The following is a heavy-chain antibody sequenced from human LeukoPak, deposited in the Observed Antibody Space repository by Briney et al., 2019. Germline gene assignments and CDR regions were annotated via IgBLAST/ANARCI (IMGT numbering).Heavy chain of an antibody. J-gene: IGHJ4*02. V-gene: IGHV3-23*01. Sequence: PGGSLRLSCAASGFTFSSYAMSWVRQAPGKGLEWVSGLSGSGGSTFYADTVRGRFTISRDNSKSTLYLQMNSLRAEDMAMYYCAKQGCTSATCYLNCWGQGTLVTVSS. CDR2: LSGSGGST. CDR3: AKQGCTSATCYLNC. D-gene: IGHD2-2*01. CDR1: GFTFSSYA.